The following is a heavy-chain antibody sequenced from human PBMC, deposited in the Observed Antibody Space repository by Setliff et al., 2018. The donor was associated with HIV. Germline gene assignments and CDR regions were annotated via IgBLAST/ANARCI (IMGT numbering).Heavy chain of an antibody. CDR1: GFTFSSYS. CDR3: ARDRMSSGYTAAFEI. Sequence: PGGSLRLSCAASGFTFSSYSMNWVRQAPGKGLEWVSSISSSSSYIYYADSVKGRFTISRDNAKNSLYLQMNSLRAADTAVYYCARDRMSSGYTAAFEIWGQGTVVTVSS. J-gene: IGHJ3*02. D-gene: IGHD3-22*01. CDR2: ISSSSSYI. V-gene: IGHV3-21*04.